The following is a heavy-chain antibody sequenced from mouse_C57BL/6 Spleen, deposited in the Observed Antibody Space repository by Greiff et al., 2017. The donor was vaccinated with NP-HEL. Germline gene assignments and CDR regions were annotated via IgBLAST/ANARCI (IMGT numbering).Heavy chain of an antibody. V-gene: IGHV1-80*01. Sequence: QVQLQQSGAELVKPGASVKISCKASGYAFSSYWMNWVKQRPGKGLEWIGQIYPGDGDTNYNGKFKGKATLTADKSSSTAYMQLSSLTSEDSAVYFCAREEAYGSSYYFDYWGQGTTLTVSS. J-gene: IGHJ2*01. CDR2: IYPGDGDT. D-gene: IGHD1-1*01. CDR3: AREEAYGSSYYFDY. CDR1: GYAFSSYW.